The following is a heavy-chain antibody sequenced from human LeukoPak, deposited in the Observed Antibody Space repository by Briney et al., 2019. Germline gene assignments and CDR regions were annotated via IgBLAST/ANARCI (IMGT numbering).Heavy chain of an antibody. V-gene: IGHV4-59*12. CDR2: IYYSGST. CDR3: AEVSRSTRLVAY. D-gene: IGHD2/OR15-2a*01. Sequence: PSETLSLTCTVSGGSISSYYWSWIRQPPGKGLEWIGYIYYSGSTNYNPSLKSRVTISVDTSKNQFSLKLSSVTAADTAMYYCAEVSRSTRLVAYWGQGTLVTVSS. J-gene: IGHJ4*02. CDR1: GGSISSYY.